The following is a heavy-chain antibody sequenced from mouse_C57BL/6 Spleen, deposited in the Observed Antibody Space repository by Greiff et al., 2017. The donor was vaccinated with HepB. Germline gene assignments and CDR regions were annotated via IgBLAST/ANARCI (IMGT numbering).Heavy chain of an antibody. J-gene: IGHJ2*01. V-gene: IGHV1-50*01. D-gene: IGHD1-3*01. CDR2: IDPSDSYT. CDR3: ARRAPVAPYYFDY. CDR1: GYTFTSYW. Sequence: QVHVKQPGAELVKPGASVKLSCKASGYTFTSYWMQWVKQRPGQGLEWIGEIDPSDSYTNYNQKFKGKATLTVDTSSSTAYMQLSSLTSEDSAVYYCARRAPVAPYYFDYWGQGTTLTVSS.